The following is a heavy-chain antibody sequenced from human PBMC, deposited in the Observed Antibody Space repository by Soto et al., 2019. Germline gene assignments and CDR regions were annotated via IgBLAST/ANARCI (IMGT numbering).Heavy chain of an antibody. CDR2: ISGSGGST. J-gene: IGHJ5*02. Sequence: GGSLRLSCAASGFTFSSYAMSWVRQAPGKGLEWVSAISGSGGSTYYADSVKGRFTISRDNSKNTLYLQMNSLRAEDTAVYYCAKGKFRGGRGFNWFDPWGQGTLVTVSS. D-gene: IGHD3-16*01. CDR3: AKGKFRGGRGFNWFDP. V-gene: IGHV3-23*01. CDR1: GFTFSSYA.